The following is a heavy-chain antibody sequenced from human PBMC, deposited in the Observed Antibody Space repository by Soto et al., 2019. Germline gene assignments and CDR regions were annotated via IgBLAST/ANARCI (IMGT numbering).Heavy chain of an antibody. V-gene: IGHV1-46*03. CDR2: INPSGGST. Sequence: QVQLVQSGAEVKKPGASVKVSCKASGYTFTSYYMHWVRQAPGQGLEWMGIINPSGGSTSYAQKFRGRVTMTRDTSTSTVYIELSSLRSEDTAVYYCARSGRIMIFGVGLKPRFYYFDYWGQGTLVTVSS. CDR1: GYTFTSYY. J-gene: IGHJ4*02. D-gene: IGHD3-3*01. CDR3: ARSGRIMIFGVGLKPRFYYFDY.